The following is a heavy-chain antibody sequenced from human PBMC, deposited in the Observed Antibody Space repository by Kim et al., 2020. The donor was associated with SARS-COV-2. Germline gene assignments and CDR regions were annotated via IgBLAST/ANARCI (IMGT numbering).Heavy chain of an antibody. CDR2: TNQDGSAE. V-gene: IGHV3-7*01. CDR1: GFALSKYW. CDR3: ANVGDGYHLSDFGL. Sequence: GSLRLSCVGSGFALSKYWMTWVRQAPGKGLEWVACTNQDGSAEYYVDSVKGRFTISRDNAKNSVSLQLNSLGAEDTALYYCANVGDGYHLSDFGLWGQG. D-gene: IGHD5-12*01. J-gene: IGHJ3*01.